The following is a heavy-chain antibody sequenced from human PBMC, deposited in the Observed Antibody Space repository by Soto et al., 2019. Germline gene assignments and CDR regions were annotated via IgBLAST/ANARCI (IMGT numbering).Heavy chain of an antibody. V-gene: IGHV3-7*01. CDR2: IKEEGSEE. D-gene: IGHD1-7*01. Sequence: GGSLRLSCAASGFTFSSYWMSWVRRAPGKGLEWVANIKEEGSEENYEDSVKGRFTISRDNAKNSLNLQMNNLRAEDTAVYYCARDARITGPTWYYYYMDVWGKGTTVTVSS. CDR3: ARDARITGPTWYYYYMDV. J-gene: IGHJ6*03. CDR1: GFTFSSYW.